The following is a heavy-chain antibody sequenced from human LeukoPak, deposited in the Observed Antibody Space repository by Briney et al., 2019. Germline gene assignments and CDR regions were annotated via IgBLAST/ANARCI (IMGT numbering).Heavy chain of an antibody. CDR2: INPNSGGT. CDR3: ARRYCSSTSCYAAGY. J-gene: IGHJ4*02. D-gene: IGHD2-2*01. V-gene: IGHV1-2*02. Sequence: ASVKVSCKASGYTFTGYYMHWVRQAPGQGLEWMGWINPNSGGTNYAQKFQGRVTMTRDTSISTAYMELSRLRSDDTAVYYCARRYCSSTSCYAAGYWGQGTLVTVSS. CDR1: GYTFTGYY.